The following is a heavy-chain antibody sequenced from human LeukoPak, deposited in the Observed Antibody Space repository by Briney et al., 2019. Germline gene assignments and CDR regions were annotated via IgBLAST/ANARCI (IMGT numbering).Heavy chain of an antibody. CDR3: ARDPRPYYYDSSGSV. J-gene: IGHJ4*02. Sequence: PGGSLRLSCAASGFTVSSNYMSWVRQAPGKGLEWVSVIYSAGSTSYADSVKGRFTISRDNAKNSLYLQMNSLRAEDTAVYYCARDPRPYYYDSSGSVWGQGTLVTVSS. V-gene: IGHV3-53*01. D-gene: IGHD3-22*01. CDR2: IYSAGST. CDR1: GFTVSSNY.